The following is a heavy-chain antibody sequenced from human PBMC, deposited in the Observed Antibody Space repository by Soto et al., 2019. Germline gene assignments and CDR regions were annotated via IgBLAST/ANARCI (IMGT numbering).Heavy chain of an antibody. V-gene: IGHV4-30-4*01. CDR1: GDSISNLDYF. Sequence: SETLSLTCPVSGDSISNLDYFWAWIRQPPGQALEYIGYIYNSATTYYNPSFESRVAISVDTSNSQFSLNVTSVTAADTAVYFCARGRYCLTGRCFPNWFDSWGQGALVTVSS. J-gene: IGHJ5*01. D-gene: IGHD7-27*01. CDR3: ARGRYCLTGRCFPNWFDS. CDR2: IYNSATT.